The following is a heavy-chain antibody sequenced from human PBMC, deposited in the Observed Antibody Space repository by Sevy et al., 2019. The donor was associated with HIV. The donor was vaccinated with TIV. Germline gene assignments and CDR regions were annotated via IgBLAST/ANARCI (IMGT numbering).Heavy chain of an antibody. CDR3: ARHGIFGVTYSFDY. Sequence: SETLSLTCAVSGYSITRGYHWGWIRHPPGKGLEWIGSIDQSGNAYYNPSLRGRVAISVDTSKNRYSLNLRSVTAADTALYFCARHGIFGVTYSFDYWGQGALVTVSS. CDR2: IDQSGNA. V-gene: IGHV4-38-2*01. D-gene: IGHD3-3*01. CDR1: GYSITRGYH. J-gene: IGHJ4*02.